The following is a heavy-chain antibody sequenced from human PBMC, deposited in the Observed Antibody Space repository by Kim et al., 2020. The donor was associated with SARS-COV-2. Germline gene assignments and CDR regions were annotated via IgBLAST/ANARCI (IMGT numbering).Heavy chain of an antibody. J-gene: IGHJ5*02. CDR3: ASLTKDSSFDP. CDR1: GGSISSSSYY. V-gene: IGHV4-39*01. CDR2: IYYSGST. Sequence: SETLSLTCTVSGGSISSSSYYWGWIRQPPGKGLEWIGSIYYSGSTYYNPSLKSRVTISVDTSKNQFSLKLSSVTAADTAVYYCASLTKDSSFDPWGQGTLVTVYS. D-gene: IGHD4-17*01.